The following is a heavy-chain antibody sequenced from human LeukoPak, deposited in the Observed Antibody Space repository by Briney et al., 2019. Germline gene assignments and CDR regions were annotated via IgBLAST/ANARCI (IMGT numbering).Heavy chain of an antibody. CDR3: ASDREYYYGSGSFDY. V-gene: IGHV3-7*04. CDR2: IKQDGSEK. CDR1: GFTFSSYW. Sequence: GGSLRLSCAASGFTFSSYWMSWVRQAPGKGLEWVANIKQDGSEKYYVDSVKGRFTISRDNAKNSLYLQMNSLRAEDTAVYYCASDREYYYGSGSFDYSGQGTLVTVSS. D-gene: IGHD3-10*01. J-gene: IGHJ4*02.